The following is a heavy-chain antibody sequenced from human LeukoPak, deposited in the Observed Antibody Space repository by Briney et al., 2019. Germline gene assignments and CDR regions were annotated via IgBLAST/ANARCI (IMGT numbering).Heavy chain of an antibody. CDR1: EFTFSSYW. CDR2: IKQDGSEK. V-gene: IGHV3-7*01. J-gene: IGHJ4*02. Sequence: GRSLRLSCAASEFTFSSYWMSWVRQAPGKGLEWVANIKQDGSEKYYVDSVKGRFTISRDNSKNTLYLQMNSLRAEDTAVYYCAKATPNDYSLNWGQGTLVTVSS. D-gene: IGHD4-11*01. CDR3: AKATPNDYSLN.